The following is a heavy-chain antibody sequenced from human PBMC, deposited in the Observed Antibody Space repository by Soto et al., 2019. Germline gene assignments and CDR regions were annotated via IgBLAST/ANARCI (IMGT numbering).Heavy chain of an antibody. CDR1: DYTFTTYG. J-gene: IGHJ4*02. V-gene: IGHV1-18*01. Sequence: QVQLVQSGAEVKKPGASVKVSCKASDYTFTTYGITWVRQAPGQGLECMGWISGYNDNTYYTQKLQGRVTMTTDTSTSTAYMELTSLRSDDTAVYYCAREYCANAVCYLPDYWGQGTLVTVSS. D-gene: IGHD2-8*01. CDR3: AREYCANAVCYLPDY. CDR2: ISGYNDNT.